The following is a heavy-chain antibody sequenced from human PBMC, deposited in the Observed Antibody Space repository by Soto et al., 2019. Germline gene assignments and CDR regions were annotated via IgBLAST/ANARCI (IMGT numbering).Heavy chain of an antibody. Sequence: GESLKISCKGSGYSFTSYWIGCVRQMPGKGLEWMGIIYPGDSGTRCSPSFQGQVTISDDKSISTAYLQWSSLKASDTAMYYCARHSRAVRYSRGRWVIYWGQGTLATVSS. CDR1: GYSFTSYW. V-gene: IGHV5-51*01. D-gene: IGHD6-19*01. CDR3: ARHSRAVRYSRGRWVIY. CDR2: IYPGDSGT. J-gene: IGHJ4*02.